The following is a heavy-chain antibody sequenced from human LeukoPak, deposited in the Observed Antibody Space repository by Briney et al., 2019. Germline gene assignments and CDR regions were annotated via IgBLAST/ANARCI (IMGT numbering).Heavy chain of an antibody. CDR3: ARAVYDILTFTYYYYYMDV. Sequence: ASVKVSCKASGYTFTSYGISWVRRAPGQGLEWMGWISAYNGNTNYAQKLQGRVTMTTDTSTSTAYMELRSLRSDDTAVYYCARAVYDILTFTYYYYYMDVWGKGTTVIVSS. D-gene: IGHD3-9*01. V-gene: IGHV1-18*01. J-gene: IGHJ6*03. CDR2: ISAYNGNT. CDR1: GYTFTSYG.